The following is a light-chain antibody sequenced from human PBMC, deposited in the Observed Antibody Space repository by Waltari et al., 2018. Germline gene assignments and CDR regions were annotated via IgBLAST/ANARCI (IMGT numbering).Light chain of an antibody. J-gene: IGKJ1*01. CDR1: QSISRY. CDR3: QHHFRLPAT. V-gene: IGKV3-20*01. Sequence: IMLTQSPGTLSLSPGERATIPCRASQSISRYLAWYQQKPGQAPRLLIYGASTRATGIPDRFSGSGSGTDFSLTISGLEPEDSAVYYCQHHFRLPATFGQGTKVEIK. CDR2: GAS.